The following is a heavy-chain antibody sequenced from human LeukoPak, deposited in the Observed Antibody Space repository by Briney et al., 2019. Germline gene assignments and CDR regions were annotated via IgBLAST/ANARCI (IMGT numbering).Heavy chain of an antibody. D-gene: IGHD3-10*01. V-gene: IGHV1-46*01. Sequence: ASVKVSCKASGYTFTSYYMHWVRQAPGQGLEWMGIINPSGGSTSYAQKFQGRVTMTRDTSTSTVYMELSSLRSEDTAVYYCARDRYYYGSGSPVFVDYWGQGTLVTVSS. CDR3: ARDRYYYGSGSPVFVDY. CDR2: INPSGGST. J-gene: IGHJ4*02. CDR1: GYTFTSYY.